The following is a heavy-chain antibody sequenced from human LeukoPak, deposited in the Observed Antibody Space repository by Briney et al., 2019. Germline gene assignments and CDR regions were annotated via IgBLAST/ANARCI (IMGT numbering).Heavy chain of an antibody. D-gene: IGHD3-10*01. Sequence: GGSLRLSCAASGFTFSSYGMHWVRQAPGKGLEWVAVIWYDGSNKYYADSVKGRFTISRDNSKNTLYLQMNSLRAEDTAVYYCAKTKWFGELSLILDYWGQGTLVTVSS. CDR1: GFTFSSYG. CDR2: IWYDGSNK. J-gene: IGHJ4*02. CDR3: AKTKWFGELSLILDY. V-gene: IGHV3-30*02.